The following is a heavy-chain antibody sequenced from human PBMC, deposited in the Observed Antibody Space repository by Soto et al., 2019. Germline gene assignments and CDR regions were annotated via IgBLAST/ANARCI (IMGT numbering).Heavy chain of an antibody. D-gene: IGHD6-19*01. CDR1: GFTFSNYA. V-gene: IGHV3-23*01. CDR3: ARRSSGWYFDY. Sequence: EVQLLESGGGLVQPGGSLRLSCAAPGFTFSNYAMNWVRQAPGKGLEWVSVISGSGGSTYYADSVKGRFTISRDNSKKTLYLRMNSMRVEDTAVYYCARRSSGWYFDYWGQGTLVTVSS. CDR2: ISGSGGST. J-gene: IGHJ4*02.